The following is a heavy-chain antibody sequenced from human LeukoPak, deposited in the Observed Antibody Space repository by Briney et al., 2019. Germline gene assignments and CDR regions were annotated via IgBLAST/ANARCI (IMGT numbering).Heavy chain of an antibody. V-gene: IGHV3-23*01. CDR3: AKPRTTGLGWAQFDY. D-gene: IGHD2-8*02. CDR1: GFTFSSFA. Sequence: GGSLRLSCAASGFTFSSFAMTWVRQAPGKGLEWVSGFDGNGPNTYYADSVKGRWTISRDNSRNTLYLEMNSLRPEDAAIYYCAKPRTTGLGWAQFDYWGQGSLVTVSS. CDR2: FDGNGPNT. J-gene: IGHJ4*02.